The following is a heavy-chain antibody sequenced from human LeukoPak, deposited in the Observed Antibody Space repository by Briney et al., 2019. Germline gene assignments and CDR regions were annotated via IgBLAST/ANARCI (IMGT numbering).Heavy chain of an antibody. CDR2: LGGSGRSI. CDR1: GFTFSSYA. CDR3: AKSTTTVTPYYVDY. J-gene: IGHJ4*02. D-gene: IGHD4-17*01. V-gene: IGHV3-23*01. Sequence: GESLRLSCAASGFTFSSYAMSWVRQAPGKGLEWVSALGGSGRSIYYADSVKGRFTISRDNSKNTLYLQMNSLRAEDTAVYYWAKSTTTVTPYYVDYWGQGNLVTVSS.